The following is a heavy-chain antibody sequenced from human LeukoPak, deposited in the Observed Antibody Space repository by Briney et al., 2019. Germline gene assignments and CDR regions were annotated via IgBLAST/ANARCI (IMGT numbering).Heavy chain of an antibody. CDR3: AREGTYYDSSGYYTEEAFDI. CDR2: ISSSGSTI. V-gene: IGHV3-11*04. CDR1: GFTFSDYY. J-gene: IGHJ3*02. D-gene: IGHD3-22*01. Sequence: PGGSLRLSCAASGFTFSDYYMSWIRQAPGKGLEWVSYISSSGSTIYYADSVKGRFTISRDNAKNSLYLQMNSLRAEDTAVYYCAREGTYYDSSGYYTEEAFDIWGQGTMVTVSS.